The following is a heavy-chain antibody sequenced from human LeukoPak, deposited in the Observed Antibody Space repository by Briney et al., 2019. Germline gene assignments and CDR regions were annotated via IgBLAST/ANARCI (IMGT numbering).Heavy chain of an antibody. CDR3: ARTTYSSGWYGIFDY. V-gene: IGHV4-59*01. D-gene: IGHD6-19*01. CDR2: IYYSGSS. Sequence: ASETLSLTCTVSGGSISSYYWSWIRQPPGKGLDWIAYIYYSGSSNYNPSLKSRVTISVDTSKNQFSLKLTSVTAADTAVYYCARTTYSSGWYGIFDYWGQGTLVTVSS. J-gene: IGHJ4*02. CDR1: GGSISSYY.